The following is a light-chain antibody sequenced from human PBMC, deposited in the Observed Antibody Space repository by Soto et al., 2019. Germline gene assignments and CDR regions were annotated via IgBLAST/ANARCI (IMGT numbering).Light chain of an antibody. CDR2: EAS. Sequence: DIQLTQSPSLLSASTGDRVTITCRASHGISTFLAWYQQKPGKAPKLLIYEASTLQSGVPSRFSGSGSGTEFTLTISGLLPEDFAAYHCQQLYTLPFTFGQGTRLEIK. J-gene: IGKJ5*01. V-gene: IGKV1-9*01. CDR3: QQLYTLPFT. CDR1: HGISTF.